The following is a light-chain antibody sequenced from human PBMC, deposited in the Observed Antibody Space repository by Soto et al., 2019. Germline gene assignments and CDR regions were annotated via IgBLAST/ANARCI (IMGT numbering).Light chain of an antibody. Sequence: QSALAQPPSASGTPGQRVTISCSGSRSSIGSNTVNWYQQLPGTAPKLLIYSNNHRPSGVPDRFSASKTGASASLAISGLQSEDEGDYYCAAWDASLGGFYVFGTGTKGTVL. CDR2: SNN. CDR3: AAWDASLGGFYV. V-gene: IGLV1-44*01. J-gene: IGLJ1*01. CDR1: RSSIGSNT.